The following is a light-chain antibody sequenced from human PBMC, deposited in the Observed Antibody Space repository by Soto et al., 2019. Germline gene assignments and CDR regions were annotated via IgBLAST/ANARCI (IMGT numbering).Light chain of an antibody. CDR2: GAS. CDR3: QQYGSSPPWT. J-gene: IGKJ1*01. V-gene: IGKV3-20*01. Sequence: EIVLTQSPGTLSLSPGERASLSCRASQSVSSSYLAWYQQKPGQAPRLLIYGASSRATGIPDRFRGSGSGTDFTLTICRLEPEDCALHCCQQYGSSPPWTFGQGTKVQLK. CDR1: QSVSSSY.